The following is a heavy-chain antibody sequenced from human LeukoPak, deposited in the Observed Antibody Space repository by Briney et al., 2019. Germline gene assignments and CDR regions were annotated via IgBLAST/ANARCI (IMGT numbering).Heavy chain of an antibody. CDR3: AREGYDSSGCSPGIFDY. D-gene: IGHD3-22*01. CDR1: GFTFSSYA. V-gene: IGHV3-30-3*01. CDR2: ISYGGSKK. J-gene: IGHJ4*02. Sequence: GGSLRLSCAASGFTFSSYAMHWVRQAPGKGLEWVAVISYGGSKKYYADSVKGRFTISRDNSKNTLYLQMNSLRAEDTAVYYCAREGYDSSGCSPGIFDYWGQGTLVTVSS.